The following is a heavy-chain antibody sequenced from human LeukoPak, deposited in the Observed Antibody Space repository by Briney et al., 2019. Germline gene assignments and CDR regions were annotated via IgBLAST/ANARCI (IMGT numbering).Heavy chain of an antibody. CDR2: IKEDVSEK. V-gene: IGHV3-7*01. CDR1: GFTFSTYW. J-gene: IGHJ4*02. D-gene: IGHD1-14*01. Sequence: PGGSLRLSCAASGFTFSTYWMSCVRQAPGKGLEWVANIKEDVSEKYYVDSVKGQFTISRDNAKNSLYLQMNSLRAEDTAVYYCAGGYLAGIDYWGQGTLVTVSS. CDR3: AGGYLAGIDY.